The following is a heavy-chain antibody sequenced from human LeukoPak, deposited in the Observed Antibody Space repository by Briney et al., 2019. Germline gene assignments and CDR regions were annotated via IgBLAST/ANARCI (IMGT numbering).Heavy chain of an antibody. J-gene: IGHJ3*02. Sequence: GGSLRLSCAASGFTFSSYWMSWVRQAPGKGLEWVANIKQDGSEKYYVDSVKGRFTISRDNAKNSLYLQMNSLRAEDTAVYYCARDPRSKLWAHYYGSGSYLGANAFDIWGQGTMVTVSS. CDR1: GFTFSSYW. CDR3: ARDPRSKLWAHYYGSGSYLGANAFDI. D-gene: IGHD3-10*01. V-gene: IGHV3-7*04. CDR2: IKQDGSEK.